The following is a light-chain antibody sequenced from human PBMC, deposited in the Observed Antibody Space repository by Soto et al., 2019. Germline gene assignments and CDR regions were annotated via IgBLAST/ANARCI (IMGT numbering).Light chain of an antibody. Sequence: QPVLTQSPSASASLGASVKLNCTLSSGHSDYAIAWHQQQPEKGPRYLMKLNSDGSHYKGDGIPDRFSGSSSGADRYLTISSLQSEDEADYYCQTWGTGIHVFGGGTKLTVL. CDR3: QTWGTGIHV. J-gene: IGLJ2*01. CDR2: LNSDGSH. CDR1: SGHSDYA. V-gene: IGLV4-69*01.